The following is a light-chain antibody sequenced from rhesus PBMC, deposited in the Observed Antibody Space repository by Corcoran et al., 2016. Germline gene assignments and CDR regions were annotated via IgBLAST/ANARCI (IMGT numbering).Light chain of an antibody. CDR1: QGISRY. CDR2: KAS. Sequence: DIQMTQSPSSLSASVGDTVTITCRASQGISRYLAWYQQKPGKAPKLLIYKASTLQSGVPARCSGSGYGTDFTLTISSLQPEDFVTYYCQQHNSYPRTFGQGTKVEIK. V-gene: IGKV1-25*01. CDR3: QQHNSYPRT. J-gene: IGKJ1*01.